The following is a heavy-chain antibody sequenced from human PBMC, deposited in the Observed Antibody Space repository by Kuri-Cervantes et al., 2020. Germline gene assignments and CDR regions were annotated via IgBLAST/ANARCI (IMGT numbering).Heavy chain of an antibody. CDR3: ARGPADYYDSIGLMWGFDY. J-gene: IGHJ4*02. CDR1: GFTFSSYG. V-gene: IGHV3-33*01. CDR2: IWYDGSNK. Sequence: GESQKISCAASGFTFSSYGMHWVRQAPGKGLEWVAVIWYDGSNKYYADSVKGRFTISRDNSKNTLYLQMNSLRAEDTAVYYCARGPADYYDSIGLMWGFDYWGQGTLVTVSS. D-gene: IGHD3-22*01.